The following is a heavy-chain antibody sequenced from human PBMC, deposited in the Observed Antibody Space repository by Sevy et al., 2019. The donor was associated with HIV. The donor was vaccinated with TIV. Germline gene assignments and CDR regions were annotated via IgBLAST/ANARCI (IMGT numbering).Heavy chain of an antibody. CDR1: GITFRNAW. D-gene: IGHD3-3*01. CDR2: IKSNGDGATT. V-gene: IGHV3-15*01. J-gene: IGHJ4*02. CDR3: ATKGDFWSGYQYFHY. Sequence: GGSLRLSCAASGITFRNAWMTWVRQAPGKGLEWVGRIKSNGDGATTDIPAPVKGRFTISTDDSNQTLYLHMNSMQTEDTAVYYGATKGDFWSGYQYFHYWGQGTLVTVSS.